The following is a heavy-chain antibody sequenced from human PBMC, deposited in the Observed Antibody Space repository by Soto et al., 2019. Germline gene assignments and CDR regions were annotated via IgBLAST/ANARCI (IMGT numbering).Heavy chain of an antibody. J-gene: IGHJ6*02. CDR3: AKDFDGSGSYLHYYYCYGLDV. V-gene: IGHV3-23*01. CDR1: GFTFSSYA. D-gene: IGHD3-10*01. Sequence: GGSLRLSCAASGFTFSSYAMSWVRQAPGKGLKWVSAISGSGGSTYYADSVKGRFTISRDNSKNTLYLQMNSLRAEDTAVYYCAKDFDGSGSYLHYYYCYGLDVWAQGSTVTGSS. CDR2: ISGSGGST.